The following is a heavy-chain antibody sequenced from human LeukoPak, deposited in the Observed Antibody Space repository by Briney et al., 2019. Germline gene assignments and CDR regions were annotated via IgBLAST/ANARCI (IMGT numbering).Heavy chain of an antibody. Sequence: GGSLRLSCVASGFSFPTHAMGWVRQAPGKGLEWVAVISYDGSNKYYADSVKGRFTISRDNSKNTLYLQMNSLRAEDTAVYYCARAEGIAVAGTLGYWGQGTLVTVSS. CDR1: GFSFPTHA. CDR2: ISYDGSNK. J-gene: IGHJ4*02. V-gene: IGHV3-30-3*01. D-gene: IGHD6-19*01. CDR3: ARAEGIAVAGTLGY.